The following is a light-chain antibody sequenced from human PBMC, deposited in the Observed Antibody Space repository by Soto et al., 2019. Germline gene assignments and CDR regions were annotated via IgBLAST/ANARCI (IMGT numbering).Light chain of an antibody. CDR3: QSYDSSLSSVV. V-gene: IGLV1-40*01. CDR1: NSNIGAGYE. Sequence: QSVLTQPPSVSGAPVQRVTISCTGNNSNIGAGYEAHWYQQLPGTAPRLLIYGNIYRPSGVPDRFSGSKSGTSVSLAITGLQAEDEADYHCQSYDSSLSSVVFGGATKVTVL. CDR2: GNI. J-gene: IGLJ3*02.